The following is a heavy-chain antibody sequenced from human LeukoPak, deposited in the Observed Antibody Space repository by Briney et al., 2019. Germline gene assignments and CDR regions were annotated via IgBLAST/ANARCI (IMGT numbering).Heavy chain of an antibody. J-gene: IGHJ4*02. CDR3: AKDEVPHYYGGSGWDY. V-gene: IGHV3-23*01. Sequence: AGGSLRLSCAASGFTFSSYAMSWVRQAPGKGLEWVSAISASGGSTYYADSVKGRFTISRDNSKNTLYLQMNSLRAEDTAVYYCAKDEVPHYYGGSGWDYWGQGTLVTVSS. CDR2: ISASGGST. D-gene: IGHD3-22*01. CDR1: GFTFSSYA.